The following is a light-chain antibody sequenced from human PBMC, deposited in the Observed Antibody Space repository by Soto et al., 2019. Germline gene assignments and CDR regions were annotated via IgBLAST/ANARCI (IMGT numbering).Light chain of an antibody. J-gene: IGLJ1*01. CDR3: SSYAGSNIYV. CDR2: EVT. CDR1: SSDVGAYKY. V-gene: IGLV2-8*01. Sequence: QSVLTQPPSASGSPGQSLTISCTGTSSDVGAYKYVSWYQQYPGKAPKLMIYEVTKRPSGVPDRFSGSKSGNTASLTVSGLQAEDEADYYCSSYAGSNIYVFGTGTKLTVL.